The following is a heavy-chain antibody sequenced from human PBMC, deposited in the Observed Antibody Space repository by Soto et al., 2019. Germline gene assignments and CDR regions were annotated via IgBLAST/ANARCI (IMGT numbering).Heavy chain of an antibody. Sequence: VVSLRLSCAASGFTFSSYGMHWVRQAPGKGLEWVAVISYDGSNKYYADSVKGRFTISRDNSKNTLYLQMNSLRAEDTAVYYCAKDGAARELTVYYFDYWGQGTLVTVSS. CDR1: GFTFSSYG. D-gene: IGHD3-9*01. J-gene: IGHJ4*02. CDR2: ISYDGSNK. CDR3: AKDGAARELTVYYFDY. V-gene: IGHV3-30*18.